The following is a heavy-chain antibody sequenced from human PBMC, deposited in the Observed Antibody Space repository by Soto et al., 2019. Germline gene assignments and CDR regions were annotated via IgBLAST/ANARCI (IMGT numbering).Heavy chain of an antibody. CDR1: GFTFGTYA. D-gene: IGHD1-1*01. CDR2: ISYEGSNT. J-gene: IGHJ6*02. V-gene: IGHV3-30-3*01. Sequence: GGSLRLSCVASGFTFGTYAIHCVRQAPGKGLQWVALISYEGSNTYYADSVNGRFTISRDNSKNTLYLEMNTLRPEDTAVYYCARVTPGNNLYYFSGLEVWGQGTSVTVSS. CDR3: ARVTPGNNLYYFSGLEV.